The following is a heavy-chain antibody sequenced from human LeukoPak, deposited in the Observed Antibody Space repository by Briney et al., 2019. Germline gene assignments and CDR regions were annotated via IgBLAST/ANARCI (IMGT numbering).Heavy chain of an antibody. J-gene: IGHJ4*02. CDR3: ARHGDTWELRPYFFDY. D-gene: IGHD1-26*01. CDR1: GGSISSYY. V-gene: IGHV4-59*08. Sequence: SETLSLTCTVSGGSISSYYWSWIRQPPGKGLEWIGYIYYSGSTNYNPSLKSRVTISVDTSKNQFSLKLSSVTAADTAVYYCARHGDTWELRPYFFDYWGQGTLVTVSS. CDR2: IYYSGST.